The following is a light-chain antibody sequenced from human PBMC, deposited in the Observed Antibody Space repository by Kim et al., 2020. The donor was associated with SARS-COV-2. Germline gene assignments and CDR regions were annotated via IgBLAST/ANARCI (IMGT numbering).Light chain of an antibody. CDR2: EVS. CDR3: SSYAGSNNLV. J-gene: IGLJ2*01. V-gene: IGLV2-8*01. Sequence: GQSVTISCTGTSSDVGGYNYVSWYQQNPGKAPKVMSYEVSKRPSGVPDRFSGSKSGNTASLTVSGLQAEDEADYYCSSYAGSNNLVFGGGTQLTVL. CDR1: SSDVGGYNY.